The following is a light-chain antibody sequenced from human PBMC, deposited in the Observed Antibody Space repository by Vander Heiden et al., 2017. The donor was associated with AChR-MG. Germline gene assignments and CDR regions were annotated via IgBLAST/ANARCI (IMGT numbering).Light chain of an antibody. CDR2: WAS. Sequence: DIVMTKSPDSLAVALGERATIKCKSSQSFLYSSNNKNYLAWYQQKPGQPPKLLIYWASTRESGVPDRFSGSGSGTDFTLTISSLQAEDVAVYYCQQYYSTPFTFGPGTKVDIK. V-gene: IGKV4-1*01. CDR1: QSFLYSSNNKNY. J-gene: IGKJ3*01. CDR3: QQYYSTPFT.